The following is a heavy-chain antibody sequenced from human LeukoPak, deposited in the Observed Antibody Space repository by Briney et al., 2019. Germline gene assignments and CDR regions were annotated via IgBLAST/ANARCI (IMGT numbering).Heavy chain of an antibody. D-gene: IGHD1-26*01. CDR2: ISYDGSNK. CDR3: AKPDNGNYPRPFDY. CDR1: GFTFSSYG. V-gene: IGHV3-30*18. Sequence: GGSLRLSCAASGFTFSSYGMYWVRQAPGKRLEWVAYISYDGSNKYYADSVKGRFTNSRDNYKDTLYLQMNNLRVEDTAVYYCAKPDNGNYPRPFDYWGQGTLVTVSS. J-gene: IGHJ4*02.